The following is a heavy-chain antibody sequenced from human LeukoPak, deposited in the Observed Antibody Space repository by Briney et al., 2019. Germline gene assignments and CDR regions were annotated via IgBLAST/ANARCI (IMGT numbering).Heavy chain of an antibody. CDR1: EFTFSSYA. Sequence: PGGSLRLSCSASEFTFSSYAMHWVRQAPGKGLEYVSAIISSGGRTYYADSVRGRFTISRDNSKNTLYLQVSSLRAEDTAVYYCVKGRYSNSWYSSDYWGQGTLVTVSS. CDR3: VKGRYSNSWYSSDY. D-gene: IGHD6-13*01. CDR2: IISSGGRT. J-gene: IGHJ4*02. V-gene: IGHV3-64D*09.